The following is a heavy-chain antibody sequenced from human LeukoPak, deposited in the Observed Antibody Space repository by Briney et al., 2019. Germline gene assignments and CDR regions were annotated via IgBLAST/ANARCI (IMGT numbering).Heavy chain of an antibody. D-gene: IGHD3-22*01. V-gene: IGHV3-43*02. Sequence: GGSLRLSCAASGFTFDDYAMHWVRPAPGKGLEWVSLISGDGGSTYSADPVKGRFTISRDHSRNSPHLQMNSLRTEDTALYYCAKEFPRSDLYYYDSSGYYDYWGQGTLVTVSS. CDR2: ISGDGGST. CDR1: GFTFDDYA. CDR3: AKEFPRSDLYYYDSSGYYDY. J-gene: IGHJ4*02.